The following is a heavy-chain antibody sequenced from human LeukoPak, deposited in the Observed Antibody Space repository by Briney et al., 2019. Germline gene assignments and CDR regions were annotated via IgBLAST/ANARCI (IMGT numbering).Heavy chain of an antibody. D-gene: IGHD2-15*01. CDR2: IYYSGST. Sequence: PSETLSLTCTVSGGSTSSSSYYRGWIRHPPGRGLEWIGSIYYSGSTYYNPSLKSRVTISVDTSKNQFSLKLSSVTAADTAVYYCARHQYCSGGSCYANYYYYGMDVWGQGTTVTVSS. V-gene: IGHV4-39*01. CDR1: GGSTSSSSYY. J-gene: IGHJ6*02. CDR3: ARHQYCSGGSCYANYYYYGMDV.